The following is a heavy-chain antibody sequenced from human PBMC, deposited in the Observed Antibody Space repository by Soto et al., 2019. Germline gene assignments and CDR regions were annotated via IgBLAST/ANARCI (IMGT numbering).Heavy chain of an antibody. CDR2: IIPVFQTA. D-gene: IGHD3-22*01. J-gene: IGHJ4*02. CDR1: GGLFSSYP. CDR3: ARGGSGYTWFNEF. V-gene: IGHV1-69*01. Sequence: QEQLVQSGAEVKKPGSSVKVSCKASGGLFSSYPISWVRQVPGQRLERMGGIIPVFQTAYYTQRFQGRVTITADESTNTAYMELSSLRSEDTAIYYCARGGSGYTWFNEFWGQGTLVTVSS.